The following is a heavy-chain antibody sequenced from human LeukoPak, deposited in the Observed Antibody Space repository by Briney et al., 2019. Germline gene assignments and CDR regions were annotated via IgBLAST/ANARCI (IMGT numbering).Heavy chain of an antibody. CDR2: IYSGGSK. V-gene: IGHV3-53*01. CDR1: GFTVVTNY. CDR3: ARSRGIPDAFDM. Sequence: PGGSLRLSCAASGFTVVTNYINWVRQPPGKGLKWVSVIYSGGSKYYADSVKGRFTTSRDNSKNTVYLQMNSLRAEDTAVYYCARSRGIPDAFDMWGLGTMVTVSS. J-gene: IGHJ3*02. D-gene: IGHD2-21*01.